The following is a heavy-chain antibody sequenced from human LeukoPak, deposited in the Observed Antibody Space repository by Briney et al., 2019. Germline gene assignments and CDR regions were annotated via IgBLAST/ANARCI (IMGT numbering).Heavy chain of an antibody. CDR1: GFTFSNYS. CDR3: PKAPTSSWRVFDY. CDR2: ISGGGGST. J-gene: IGHJ4*02. V-gene: IGHV3-23*01. D-gene: IGHD6-13*01. Sequence: GGSLTLSCAASGFTFSNYSMSWVPQAPGKGLEWVSTISGGGGSTYSADSVKGRFTISRANSKNTLYLQMNSLRAEDTAVYSCPKAPTSSWRVFDYWGQGTLVTVSS.